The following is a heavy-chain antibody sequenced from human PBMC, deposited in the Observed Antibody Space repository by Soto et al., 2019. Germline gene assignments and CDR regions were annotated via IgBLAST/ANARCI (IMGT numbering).Heavy chain of an antibody. CDR1: GYTFTSYG. Sequence: QVQLVQSGAEVKKPGASVKVSCKASGYTFTSYGISWVRQAPGQGLEGMGWIRAYIGNTNYAQTIQGRVTLTTDTSTSTAYMELRSLGSDATAVYYCARDAPPAEYWGQGTLVTVSS. V-gene: IGHV1-18*01. CDR2: IRAYIGNT. J-gene: IGHJ4*02. CDR3: ARDAPPAEY.